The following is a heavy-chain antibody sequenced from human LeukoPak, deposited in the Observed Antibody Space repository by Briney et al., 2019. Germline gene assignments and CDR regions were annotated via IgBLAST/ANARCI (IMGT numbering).Heavy chain of an antibody. CDR3: AKGSGYYSYYGMDV. CDR1: GFTFSSYA. V-gene: IGHV3-23*01. Sequence: GGSLRLSCAASGFTFSSYAMSWVRQAPGKGLEWVSAISGSGGSTYYADSVEGRFTISRDNSKNTLYLQMNSLRAEDTAVYYCAKGSGYYSYYGMDVWGQGTTVTVSS. CDR2: ISGSGGST. D-gene: IGHD1-26*01. J-gene: IGHJ6*02.